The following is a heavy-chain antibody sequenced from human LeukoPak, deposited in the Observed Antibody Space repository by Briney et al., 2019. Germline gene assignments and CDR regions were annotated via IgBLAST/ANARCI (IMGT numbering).Heavy chain of an antibody. CDR1: GFTFSSYG. D-gene: IGHD3-22*01. Sequence: GGSLRLSCAASGFTFSSYGMHWVRQAPGKGLEWVAVIWYDGSNKYYADSVKGRFTISRDNSKNTLYLQMNSLRAEDTAVYYCAKDLMITMIVVPNGYWGQGTLVTVSS. CDR3: AKDLMITMIVVPNGY. V-gene: IGHV3-33*06. J-gene: IGHJ4*02. CDR2: IWYDGSNK.